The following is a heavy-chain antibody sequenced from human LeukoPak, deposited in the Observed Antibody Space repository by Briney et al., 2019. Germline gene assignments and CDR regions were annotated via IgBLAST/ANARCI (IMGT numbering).Heavy chain of an antibody. CDR1: GGSFSGYY. CDR3: TRVTIFGVPDYFDY. CDR2: INNSGST. Sequence: SETLSLTCAVYGGSFSGYYWSWIRQPPGKGLEWIGEINNSGSTNYNPSLKSRVTISVDTSKNQFSLKLSSVTAADTAVYYCTRVTIFGVPDYFDYWGQGTLVTVSS. V-gene: IGHV4-34*01. J-gene: IGHJ4*02. D-gene: IGHD3-3*01.